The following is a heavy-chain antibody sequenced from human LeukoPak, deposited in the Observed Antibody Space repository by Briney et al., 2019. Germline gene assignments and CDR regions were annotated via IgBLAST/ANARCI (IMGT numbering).Heavy chain of an antibody. CDR3: AKGIAVAGGFDP. CDR1: GFTFSSYA. CDR2: IRDSGSST. J-gene: IGHJ5*01. D-gene: IGHD6-19*01. V-gene: IGHV3-23*01. Sequence: PGGSLRLSCAASGFTFSSYAMSWVRQAPGKGLEWVSSIRDSGSSTYYADSVKGRFTISRDNSKNTLYLQMNSLRAEDTAVYYPAKGIAVAGGFDPWGPGNLGTVSS.